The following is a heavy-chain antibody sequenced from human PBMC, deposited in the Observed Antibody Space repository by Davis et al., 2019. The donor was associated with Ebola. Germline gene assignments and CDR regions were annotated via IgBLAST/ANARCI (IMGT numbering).Heavy chain of an antibody. CDR3: ARGLGYFDWGRY. CDR2: INHSGST. Sequence: SETLSLTCAVYGGSFSGYYWSWIRQPPGKGLEWIGEINHSGSTNYNPSLKSRVTISVDTSKNQFSLKLNSVTAADTAVYYCARGLGYFDWGRYWGQGTMVTVSS. J-gene: IGHJ3*01. D-gene: IGHD3-9*01. V-gene: IGHV4-34*01. CDR1: GGSFSGYY.